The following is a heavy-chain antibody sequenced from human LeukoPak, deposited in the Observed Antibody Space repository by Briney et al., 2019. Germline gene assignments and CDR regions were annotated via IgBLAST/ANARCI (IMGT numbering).Heavy chain of an antibody. CDR3: ARGYCPSSDCYEGRNLFDP. CDR1: GFTVSDNY. V-gene: IGHV3-53*01. J-gene: IGHJ5*02. CDR2: IHSGGNT. D-gene: IGHD2-2*01. Sequence: PGGPLRLSCAASGFTVSDNYMGWVRQAPGKGLEWVSIIHSGGNTYYPDSVKGRFTISRDTSKNTLFLQMNSLRAEDTAVYYCARGYCPSSDCYEGRNLFDPWGQGTLVTVSS.